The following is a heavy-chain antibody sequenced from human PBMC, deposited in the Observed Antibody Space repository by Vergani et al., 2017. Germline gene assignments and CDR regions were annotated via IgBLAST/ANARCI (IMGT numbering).Heavy chain of an antibody. J-gene: IGHJ3*02. CDR3: AKDRITIFGVVIDAFDI. CDR2: ISGSGGST. D-gene: IGHD3-3*01. Sequence: EVQLLESGGGLVQPGGSLRLSCAASGFTFSSYAMSWVRQAPGKGLEWVSAISGSGGSTYYADSVKGRFTISRDNSKNTLYLQMNSLRAEDTAVYYCAKDRITIFGVVIDAFDIWGQWTMVTVSS. CDR1: GFTFSSYA. V-gene: IGHV3-23*01.